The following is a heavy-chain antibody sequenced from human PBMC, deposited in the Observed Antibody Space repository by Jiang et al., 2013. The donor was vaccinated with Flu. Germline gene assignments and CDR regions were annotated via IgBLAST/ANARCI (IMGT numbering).Heavy chain of an antibody. J-gene: IGHJ5*02. CDR3: ARRTVTMRSYWFDP. CDR1: GGSVSGSY. Sequence: LLKPSETLSLTCTVSGGSVSGSYWSWIRQPPGKGLEWIGYIYYIGSTSYNPSLKSRLTISVDTSKNQFSLSLTSVTAADTAVYYCARRTVTMRSYWFDPWGQGTLVTVSS. D-gene: IGHD4-17*01. CDR2: IYYIGST. V-gene: IGHV4-59*08.